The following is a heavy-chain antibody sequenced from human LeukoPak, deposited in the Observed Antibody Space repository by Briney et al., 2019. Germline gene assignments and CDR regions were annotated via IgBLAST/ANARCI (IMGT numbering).Heavy chain of an antibody. Sequence: GGSLRLSCAASGFTFSIYSMNWVRQAPGKGLEWVSSISSSSSYIYYADSVKGRFTISRDNAKNSLYLQMNSLRAEDTAVYYCARAAYSSSWPNPDDAFDIWGQGTMVTVSS. V-gene: IGHV3-21*01. J-gene: IGHJ3*02. CDR3: ARAAYSSSWPNPDDAFDI. CDR2: ISSSSSYI. CDR1: GFTFSIYS. D-gene: IGHD6-13*01.